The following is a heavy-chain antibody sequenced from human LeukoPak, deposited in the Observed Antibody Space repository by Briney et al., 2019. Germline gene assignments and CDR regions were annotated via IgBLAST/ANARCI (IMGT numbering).Heavy chain of an antibody. D-gene: IGHD2/OR15-2a*01. J-gene: IGHJ4*02. CDR2: ISRNGGST. CDR3: VKDLRSDFMGVLSRYLSY. CDR1: GFTFSSFA. Sequence: PGGSLRLSCSASGFTFSSFAMHCVRQAPGKGLEYVAAISRNGGSTYYADSVKGRFTISRDNSKNTLYLQMSSLRAEDTAVYLCVKDLRSDFMGVLSRYLSYWGQGTLVTVSS. V-gene: IGHV3-64D*09.